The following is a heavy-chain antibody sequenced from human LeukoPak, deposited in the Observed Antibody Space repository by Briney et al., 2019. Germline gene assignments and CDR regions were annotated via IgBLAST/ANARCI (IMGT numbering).Heavy chain of an antibody. CDR1: GFTFSSYA. D-gene: IGHD2-21*02. Sequence: GGSMRLSCAASGFTFSSYAMSWVRQAPGKGLEWVSAVSGSADSTYYPVSVKGRFTISRDNSKNTLYLQMNRLRAEDTALYYCAKHLTSVVTAPLDLWGQGTLVPVSS. CDR2: VSGSADST. CDR3: AKHLTSVVTAPLDL. J-gene: IGHJ5*02. V-gene: IGHV3-23*01.